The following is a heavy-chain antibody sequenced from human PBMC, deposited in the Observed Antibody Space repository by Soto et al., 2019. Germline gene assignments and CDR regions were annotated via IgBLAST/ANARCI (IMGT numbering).Heavy chain of an antibody. Sequence: ASVKVSCKASGYTFTSYGISWVRQAPGQGLEWMGWISAYNGNTNYAQKLQGRVTMTTDTSTSTAYMELRSLRPDDTAVYSCASPLGYCSSGSCIFRGYYFCYCGQGTLVTVSS. CDR1: GYTFTSYG. CDR2: ISAYNGNT. J-gene: IGHJ4*02. CDR3: ASPLGYCSSGSCIFRGYYFCY. D-gene: IGHD2-15*01. V-gene: IGHV1-18*01.